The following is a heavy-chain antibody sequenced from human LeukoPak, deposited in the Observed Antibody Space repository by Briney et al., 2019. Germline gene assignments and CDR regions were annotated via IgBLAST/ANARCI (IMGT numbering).Heavy chain of an antibody. V-gene: IGHV4-38-2*02. Sequence: KASETLSLTCIVSGYSISSGYYWVWIRQPPGKGLEWIGSIYHSGSTNYNPSLKSRVTISVDTSKNQFSLKLTSVTAADTAVYYCARVVRTYCDIWGQGTMVTVSS. CDR2: IYHSGST. CDR3: ARVVRTYCDI. D-gene: IGHD2-8*01. J-gene: IGHJ3*02. CDR1: GYSISSGYY.